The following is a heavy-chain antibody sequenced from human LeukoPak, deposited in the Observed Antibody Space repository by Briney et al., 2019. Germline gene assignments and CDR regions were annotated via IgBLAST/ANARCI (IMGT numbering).Heavy chain of an antibody. CDR1: GFTFGSYG. CDR3: AKDRGAARLIDWFDP. CDR2: IRYDGSNK. J-gene: IGHJ5*02. V-gene: IGHV3-30*02. Sequence: GGSLRLSCAASGFTFGSYGMHWVRQAPGKGLEWVAFIRYDGSNKYYADSVKGRFTISRDNSKNTLYLQMNSLRAEDTAVYYCAKDRGAARLIDWFDPWGQGTLVTVSS. D-gene: IGHD6-6*01.